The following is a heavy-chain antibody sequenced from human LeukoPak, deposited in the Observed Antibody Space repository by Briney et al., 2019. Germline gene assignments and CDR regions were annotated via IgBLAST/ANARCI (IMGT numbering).Heavy chain of an antibody. CDR3: ARDLIRFLEWFFDY. D-gene: IGHD3-3*01. CDR2: IIPILGIA. J-gene: IGHJ4*02. V-gene: IGHV1-69*04. Sequence: GSSVKVSCKASGGTFSSYAISWVRQAPGQGLEWMGRIIPILGIANYAQKFQGRVTITADKPTSTAYMELSSLRSEDTAVYYCARDLIRFLEWFFDYWGQGTLVTVSS. CDR1: GGTFSSYA.